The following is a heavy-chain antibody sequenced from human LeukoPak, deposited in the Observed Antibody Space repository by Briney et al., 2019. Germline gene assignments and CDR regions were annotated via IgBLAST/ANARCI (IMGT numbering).Heavy chain of an antibody. J-gene: IGHJ6*03. V-gene: IGHV4-39*01. D-gene: IGHD6-6*01. CDR2: IYYSGST. CDR3: ASPSLAARMDV. Sequence: SETLSLTCTVSGGSISSSSYYWGWIRQPPGKGLEWIGSIYYSGSTYYNPSLKSRVTISVDTSKNQFSLKLSSVTAADTAVYYCASPSLAARMDVWGKGTTVTVSS. CDR1: GGSISSSSYY.